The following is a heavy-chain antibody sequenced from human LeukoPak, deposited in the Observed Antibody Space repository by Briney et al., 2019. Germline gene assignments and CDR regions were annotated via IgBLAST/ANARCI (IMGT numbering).Heavy chain of an antibody. CDR1: GFTFSSYE. Sequence: GGSLRLSCAASGFTFSSYEMNWVRQAPGKGLEWVSYISSSGSTIYYADSVKGRFTISRDNAKNSLYLQMNSLRAEDTAVYYCARVHPVSQVGVAGYWGQGILVTVSS. CDR3: ARVHPVSQVGVAGY. J-gene: IGHJ4*02. CDR2: ISSSGSTI. V-gene: IGHV3-48*03. D-gene: IGHD1-26*01.